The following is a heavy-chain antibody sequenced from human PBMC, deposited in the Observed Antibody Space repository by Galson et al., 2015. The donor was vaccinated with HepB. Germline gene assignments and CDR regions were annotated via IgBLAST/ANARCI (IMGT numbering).Heavy chain of an antibody. CDR2: ISGSGGIT. J-gene: IGHJ3*02. CDR3: ARDGGDLGGRAFDI. CDR1: GFTFSNYD. D-gene: IGHD3-16*01. V-gene: IGHV3-23*01. Sequence: SLRLSCAASGFTFSNYDMSWVRQAPGKGLEWVSGISGSGGITYYADSVRGRFTISRDNSKNTLSLQMNSLRAEDTAVYFCARDGGDLGGRAFDIWGQGTMVSVSS.